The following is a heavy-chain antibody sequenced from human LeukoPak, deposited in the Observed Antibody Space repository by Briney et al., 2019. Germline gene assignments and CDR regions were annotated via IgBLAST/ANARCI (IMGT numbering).Heavy chain of an antibody. CDR3: ARAHCSSTSCPYNWFDP. CDR2: ISAYNGNT. J-gene: IGHJ5*02. V-gene: IGHV1-18*01. Sequence: GASVKVSCKASGYTFTIYGISWVRQAPGQGLEWMGWISAYNGNTNYAQKLQGRVTMTTDTSTSTAYMELRSLRSDDTAVYYCARAHCSSTSCPYNWFDPWGQGTLVTVSS. D-gene: IGHD2-2*01. CDR1: GYTFTIYG.